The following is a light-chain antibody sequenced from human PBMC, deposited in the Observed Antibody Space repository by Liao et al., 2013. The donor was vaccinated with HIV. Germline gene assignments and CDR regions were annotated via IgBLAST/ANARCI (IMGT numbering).Light chain of an antibody. CDR3: QTWDSRTYV. CDR2: QDT. Sequence: SYDLTQPPSVSVSPGQTANITCSGDKLGDKYASWYQQRPGQSPILVIYQDTKRPSGIPERFAGSNSGNTATLTISGTQTIDEADYYCQTWDSRTYVFGTGTKVTVL. V-gene: IGLV3-1*01. J-gene: IGLJ1*01. CDR1: KLGDKY.